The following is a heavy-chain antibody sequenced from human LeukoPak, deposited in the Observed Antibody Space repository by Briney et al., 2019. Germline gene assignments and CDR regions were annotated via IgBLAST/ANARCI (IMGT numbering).Heavy chain of an antibody. V-gene: IGHV3-21*01. J-gene: IGHJ5*02. D-gene: IGHD6-13*01. Sequence: GGSLRLSCAASGFTFSSYSMNWVRQAPGKGLEWVSSISSSSSYIYYADSVKGRFTISRDNAKNSLYLQMNSLRAEDTAVYYCARDLDRYSSSWYRWFDPWGQGTLVTVSS. CDR1: GFTFSSYS. CDR3: ARDLDRYSSSWYRWFDP. CDR2: ISSSSSYI.